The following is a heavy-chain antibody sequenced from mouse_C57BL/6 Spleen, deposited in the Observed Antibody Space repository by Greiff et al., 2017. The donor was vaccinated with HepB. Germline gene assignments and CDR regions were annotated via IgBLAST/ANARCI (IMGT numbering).Heavy chain of an antibody. J-gene: IGHJ1*03. CDR1: GYAFSSSW. D-gene: IGHD2-1*01. Sequence: QVQLQQSGPELVKPGASVKISCKASGYAFSSSWMNWVKQRPGKGLEWIGRIYPGDGATNYNGKFKGKATLSADTSSNTAYMQLISLTSEDSAVYFSARGVYPWYFDVWGTGTTVTVST. CDR3: ARGVYPWYFDV. CDR2: IYPGDGAT. V-gene: IGHV1-82*01.